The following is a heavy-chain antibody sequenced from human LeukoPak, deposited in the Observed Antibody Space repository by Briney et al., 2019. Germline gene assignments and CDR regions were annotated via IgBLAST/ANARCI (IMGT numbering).Heavy chain of an antibody. J-gene: IGHJ4*02. CDR1: GFTFSDYN. CDR2: IGSSVTTK. CDR3: ARGRGTIYMFDY. Sequence: GGSLRLSCAASGFTFSDYNMHWVRQAPGKGLEWVSYIGSSVTTKYYAASVKGRFTISRDNAKYSLYLQMNSLRAEDTAVYYCARGRGTIYMFDYWGQGTLVTVSS. D-gene: IGHD2/OR15-2a*01. V-gene: IGHV3-48*01.